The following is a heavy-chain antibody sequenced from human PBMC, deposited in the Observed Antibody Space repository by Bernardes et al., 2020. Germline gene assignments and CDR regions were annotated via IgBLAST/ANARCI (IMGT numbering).Heavy chain of an antibody. J-gene: IGHJ4*02. Sequence: GGSLRLSCTASGFTFSKYDMNWVRQAPGKGLEWLSYVSTSGDTIDYADSVKGRFTVTRDNAQNSLYLHLHSPRVEDTAVYYCAREPSYSNLDYWGQGALVTVSS. CDR2: VSTSGDTI. V-gene: IGHV3-48*03. CDR3: AREPSYSNLDY. CDR1: GFTFSKYD. D-gene: IGHD4-4*01.